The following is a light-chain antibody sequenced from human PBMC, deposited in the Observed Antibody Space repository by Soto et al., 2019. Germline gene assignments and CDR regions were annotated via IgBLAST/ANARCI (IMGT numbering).Light chain of an antibody. J-gene: IGKJ2*01. CDR3: QQCNDWPHT. V-gene: IGKV3-15*01. CDR2: GAS. Sequence: EIVMTQSPATLSVSPGERATLSCRASQSVSSNLAWYQQKPGKAPRLLIYGASTRATGIPARFSGRGSGTEFTLTISSLQYEDCAVYYCQQCNDWPHTFGQGTKLEIK. CDR1: QSVSSN.